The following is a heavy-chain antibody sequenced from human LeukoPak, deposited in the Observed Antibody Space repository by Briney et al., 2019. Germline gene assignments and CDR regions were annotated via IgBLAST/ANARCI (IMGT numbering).Heavy chain of an antibody. J-gene: IGHJ6*04. D-gene: IGHD3-3*01. V-gene: IGHV4-30-4*08. CDR3: ATLGPIFGVVLV. Sequence: PSETLSLTCTVSGGSISSGDYYWSWIRQPPGKGLEWIGYIYYSGSTYYNPSLKSRVTISVDTSKNQFSLKLSSVTAADTAVYYCATLGPIFGVVLVWGKGTTVTVSS. CDR2: IYYSGST. CDR1: GGSISSGDYY.